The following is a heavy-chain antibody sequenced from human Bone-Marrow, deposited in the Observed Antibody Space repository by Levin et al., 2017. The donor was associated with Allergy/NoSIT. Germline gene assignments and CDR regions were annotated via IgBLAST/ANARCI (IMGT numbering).Heavy chain of an antibody. V-gene: IGHV3-23*01. CDR2: MLGFVSLP. J-gene: IGHJ4*02. D-gene: IGHD1-26*01. CDR3: AKDMDSGSYPDPFDY. Sequence: GESLKISCASSGFPFSRSAIRWVRPAPGQGLAWVSSMLGFVSLPYADSVKCRFTISRDNSKKTLYLQMNSLRAEDTAVYYCAKDMDSGSYPDPFDYWGQGTLVTVSS. CDR1: GFPFSRSA.